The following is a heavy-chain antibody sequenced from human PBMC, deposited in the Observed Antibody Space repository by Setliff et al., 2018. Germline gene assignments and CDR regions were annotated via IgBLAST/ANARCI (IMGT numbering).Heavy chain of an antibody. J-gene: IGHJ6*03. CDR3: ARGVYEYSYGYRGHYYYYMDV. CDR2: INTNTGNP. CDR1: GGTFSSYG. V-gene: IGHV7-4-1*02. D-gene: IGHD3-16*01. Sequence: GASVKVSCKASGGTFSSYGISWVRQAPGQGLEYLGWINTNTGNPTYVQGFTGRFVFSLDTSVSTAYLQISSLKAEDTAVYYCARGVYEYSYGYRGHYYYYMDVWGKGATVTVSS.